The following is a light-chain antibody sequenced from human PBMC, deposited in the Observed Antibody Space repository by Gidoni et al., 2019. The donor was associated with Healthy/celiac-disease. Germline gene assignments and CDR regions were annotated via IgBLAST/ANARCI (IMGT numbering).Light chain of an antibody. Sequence: IQITQSPSSLSASVGDRVTITCRASQSISSYLNWYQQKPGKAPQLLIYAASSLPSGVPARFSGSGSGTDFTLTISSLQPEDFATYYCQQSYSTPGTFGQGTKLEIK. CDR2: AAS. V-gene: IGKV1-39*01. CDR1: QSISSY. J-gene: IGKJ2*02. CDR3: QQSYSTPGT.